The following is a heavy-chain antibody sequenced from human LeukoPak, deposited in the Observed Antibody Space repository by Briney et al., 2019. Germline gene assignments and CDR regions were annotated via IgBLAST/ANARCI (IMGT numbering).Heavy chain of an antibody. CDR2: ISAYNGNT. CDR1: GYTFTSYG. J-gene: IGHJ6*02. V-gene: IGHV1-18*01. CDR3: ARDRVYNWNDLYYYGMDV. D-gene: IGHD1-1*01. Sequence: ASETVSCNASGYTFTSYGISWMRQPPGQGLEWMGWISAYNGNTNYAQKLQGRVIMTTDTSTSTAYMELRSLRSDDTAVYYCARDRVYNWNDLYYYGMDVWGQGTTVTVSS.